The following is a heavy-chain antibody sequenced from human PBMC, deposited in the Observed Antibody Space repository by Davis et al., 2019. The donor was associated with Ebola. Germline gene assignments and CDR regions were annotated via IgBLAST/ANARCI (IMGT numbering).Heavy chain of an antibody. CDR3: ARGATRDSIAAAGSGLGY. Sequence: GESLKISCAASGFTFSSYAMHWVRQAPGKGLEWVAVISYDGSNKYYADSVKGRFTISRDNSKNTLYLQMNSLRAEDTAVYYCARGATRDSIAAAGSGLGYWGQGTLVTVSS. D-gene: IGHD6-13*01. CDR2: ISYDGSNK. CDR1: GFTFSSYA. V-gene: IGHV3-30-3*01. J-gene: IGHJ4*02.